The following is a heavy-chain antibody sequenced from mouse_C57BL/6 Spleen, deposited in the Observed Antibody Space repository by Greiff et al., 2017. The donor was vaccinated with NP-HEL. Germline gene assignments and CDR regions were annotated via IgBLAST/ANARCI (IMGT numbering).Heavy chain of an antibody. J-gene: IGHJ3*01. D-gene: IGHD1-1*01. Sequence: VQLQQSGPELVKPGASVKISCKASGYAFSSSWMNWVKQRPGKGLEWIGRIYPGDGDTNYNGKFKGKATLTADKSSSTAYMQLSSLTSEDSAVYCCAASRSSSAWFAYWGQGTLFTVSA. CDR2: IYPGDGDT. V-gene: IGHV1-82*01. CDR1: GYAFSSSW. CDR3: AASRSSSAWFAY.